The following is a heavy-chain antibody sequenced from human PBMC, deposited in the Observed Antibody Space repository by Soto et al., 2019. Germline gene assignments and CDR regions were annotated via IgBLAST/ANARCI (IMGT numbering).Heavy chain of an antibody. D-gene: IGHD4-17*01. CDR2: ISGSGLST. CDR3: AKMTTRRFDY. J-gene: IGHJ4*02. Sequence: GGSLRLSCAASGFTFSSYAMSWVRQAPGKGLDWVSGISGSGLSTNYADSVRGRFTISRDNSKNTLYLQMNSLRAEDTAVYYCAKMTTRRFDYWGQGTLVTVSS. V-gene: IGHV3-23*01. CDR1: GFTFSSYA.